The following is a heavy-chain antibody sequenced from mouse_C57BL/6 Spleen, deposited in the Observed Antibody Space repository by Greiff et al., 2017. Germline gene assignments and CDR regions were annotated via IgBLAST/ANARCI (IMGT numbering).Heavy chain of an antibody. V-gene: IGHV1-52*01. CDR2: IDPSDSET. Sequence: QVQLQQPGAELVRPGSSVKLSCKASGYTFTSYWMHWVKQRPIQGLEWIGNIDPSDSETHYNQKFKDKATLTVDKSSSTAYMQLSSLTSEDSAVYYCAREDYGSSPFAYWGQWTLVTVSA. J-gene: IGHJ3*01. CDR3: AREDYGSSPFAY. D-gene: IGHD1-1*01. CDR1: GYTFTSYW.